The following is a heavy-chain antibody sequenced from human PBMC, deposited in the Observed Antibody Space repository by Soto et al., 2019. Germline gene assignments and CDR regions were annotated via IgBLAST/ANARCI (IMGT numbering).Heavy chain of an antibody. V-gene: IGHV4-39*01. J-gene: IGHJ4*02. D-gene: IGHD4-17*01. CDR3: ARQFSVYGDYGRYFDC. Sequence: QLQLQESGPGLVKPSETLSLTCTVSGGSISSSGYYWGWIRQPPGKGLEWIGTMYYSGSTYYNPPLKSRVTISVDTSKNQFSLKLSSVTAAATAVYYCARQFSVYGDYGRYFDCWGQGTLVTVSS. CDR1: GGSISSSGYY. CDR2: MYYSGST.